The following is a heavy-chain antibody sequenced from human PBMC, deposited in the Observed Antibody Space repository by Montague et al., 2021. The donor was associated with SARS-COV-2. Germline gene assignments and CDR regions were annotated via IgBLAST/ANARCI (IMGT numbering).Heavy chain of an antibody. CDR1: GGSFSGYY. D-gene: IGHD6-6*01. CDR3: ARTPTRPLSLDS. J-gene: IGHJ4*02. Sequence: SETLSLTCAVYGGSFSGYYWSWIRQPPGKGLEWIGEINHSGSTNYNPSLKSRVTMSVDTSKNQFSLNLNSVTAADTAIYYCARTPTRPLSLDSWGQGTLVTVSS. V-gene: IGHV4-34*01. CDR2: INHSGST.